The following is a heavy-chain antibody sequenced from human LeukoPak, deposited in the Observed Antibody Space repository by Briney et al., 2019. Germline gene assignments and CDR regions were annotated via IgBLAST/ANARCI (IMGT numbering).Heavy chain of an antibody. J-gene: IGHJ4*02. Sequence: GGSLRLSCAASGFTFDDYAMHWVRQAPGKGLEWVSGISWNSGSIGYADSVKGRFTISRDNAKNSLYLQMNSLRAEETALYYCANAGGDGDQSGYSDYWGQRTLVTVSS. CDR3: ANAGGDGDQSGYSDY. CDR2: ISWNSGSI. D-gene: IGHD3-3*01. V-gene: IGHV3-9*01. CDR1: GFTFDDYA.